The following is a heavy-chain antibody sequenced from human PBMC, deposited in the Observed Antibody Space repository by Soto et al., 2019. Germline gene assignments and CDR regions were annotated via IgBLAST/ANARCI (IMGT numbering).Heavy chain of an antibody. CDR3: ARTDGETSFGY. V-gene: IGHV1-69*12. CDR1: GGTFSSYA. D-gene: IGHD3-3*01. CDR2: IIPIFGTA. J-gene: IGHJ4*02. Sequence: QVQLVQSGAEVKKPGSSVKVSFKDSGGTFSSYAISWVRQAPVQGLEWRGWIIPIFGTANYARQFQGRVTITADESTRTAYMELSSLRSEDTDVYYCARTDGETSFGYGGQRNLVTVSA.